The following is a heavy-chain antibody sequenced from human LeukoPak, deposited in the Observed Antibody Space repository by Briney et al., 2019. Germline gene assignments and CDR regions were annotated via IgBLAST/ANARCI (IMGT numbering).Heavy chain of an antibody. Sequence: GGSLRLSCAASGFAFSSYWMHWVRQAPGMGLVWVAQISFGGTYITYVDSVKGRFTISRDDGKNTLYLQMNSLRVEDTAVYYCARLRSYGYYYDGMDVWGQGTTVTVSS. CDR1: GFAFSSYW. CDR2: ISFGGTYI. D-gene: IGHD3-16*01. J-gene: IGHJ6*01. V-gene: IGHV3-74*03. CDR3: ARLRSYGYYYDGMDV.